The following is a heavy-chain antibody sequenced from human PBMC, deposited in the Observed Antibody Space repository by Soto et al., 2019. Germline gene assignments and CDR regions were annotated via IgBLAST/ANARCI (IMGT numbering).Heavy chain of an antibody. Sequence: GASVKVSCKASGYTFTGYYMHWVRQAPGQGLEWMGIINPSGGSTSYAQKFQGRVTMTRDTSTSAVYMELSSLRSEDTAVYYCARERVGSGRTRSPDYYYGMDVWGQGTTVTVSS. CDR1: GYTFTGYY. J-gene: IGHJ6*02. V-gene: IGHV1-46*01. CDR2: INPSGGST. D-gene: IGHD3-10*01. CDR3: ARERVGSGRTRSPDYYYGMDV.